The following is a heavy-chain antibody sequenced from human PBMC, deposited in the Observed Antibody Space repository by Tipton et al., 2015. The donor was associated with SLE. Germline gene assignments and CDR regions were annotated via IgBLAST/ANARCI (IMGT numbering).Heavy chain of an antibody. CDR1: GGSISSSNW. D-gene: IGHD6-19*01. CDR3: ARHVEDSSGWFRLDY. J-gene: IGHJ4*02. V-gene: IGHV4-4*02. Sequence: SLRLSCAVSGGSISSSNWWTWVRQPPGKGLEWIGEIYHSGSTNYNPSLKSRVTISVDKSKNQFSLKLSSVTAADTAVYYCARHVEDSSGWFRLDYWGQGTLVTVFS. CDR2: IYHSGST.